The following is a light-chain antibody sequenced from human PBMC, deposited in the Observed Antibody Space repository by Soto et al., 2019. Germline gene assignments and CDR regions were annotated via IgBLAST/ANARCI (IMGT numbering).Light chain of an antibody. V-gene: IGKV4-1*01. J-gene: IGKJ1*01. CDR2: WAS. Sequence: EIVMTQSPDSLAVSLGGRATINCRSSQSVFHSSNNRNYVAWYQLRSGQPPKLLIYWASTRESGVPDRFSGSGSGTDFTLSITSLQAEDVAVYYCQQYYSTPQTFGHGTKVDIK. CDR1: QSVFHSSNNRNY. CDR3: QQYYSTPQT.